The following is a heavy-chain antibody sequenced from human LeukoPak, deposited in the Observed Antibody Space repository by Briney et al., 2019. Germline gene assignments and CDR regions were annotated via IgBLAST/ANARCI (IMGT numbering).Heavy chain of an antibody. CDR2: VRTYNGDT. D-gene: IGHD6-13*01. J-gene: IGHJ2*01. CDR1: GYTFTSYG. CDR3: ARVYYSSSYDYWYFDL. V-gene: IGHV1-18*01. Sequence: ASVKVSCKASGYTFTSYGISWVRQAPGQGLEWMGWVRTYNGDTNYAQRLQGRVTMTTDTSTSIAYMELRSLTSDDTAVYYCARVYYSSSYDYWYFDLWGRGTLVTVSS.